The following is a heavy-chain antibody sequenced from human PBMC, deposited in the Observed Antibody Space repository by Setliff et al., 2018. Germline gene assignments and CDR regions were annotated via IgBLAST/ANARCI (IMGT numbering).Heavy chain of an antibody. J-gene: IGHJ6*03. CDR3: ARDTLLRGSRRSMDV. Sequence: LSLTCTVSGGPISSGGYYWSWIRQHPGKGLEWIGYIYYNPSLKSRVTISVDTSKNQFFLKLSSVTAADTAVYYCARDTLLRGSRRSMDVWGKGTTVTVSS. CDR2: I. D-gene: IGHD3-10*01. V-gene: IGHV4-31*03. CDR1: GGPISSGGYY.